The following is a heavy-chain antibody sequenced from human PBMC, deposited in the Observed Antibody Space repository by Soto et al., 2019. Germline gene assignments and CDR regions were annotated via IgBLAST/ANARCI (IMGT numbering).Heavy chain of an antibody. CDR3: ARPTREGAWFDP. CDR2: ISPSGGST. Sequence: ASVKVSCKASGYTFTSYYMHWVRQAPGQGLEWMGIISPSGGSTSYAQKFQGRVTMTRDTSTSTVYMELSSLRSEDTAVYYCARPTREGAWFDPWGQGTLVTVSS. CDR1: GYTFTSYY. J-gene: IGHJ5*02. V-gene: IGHV1-46*01.